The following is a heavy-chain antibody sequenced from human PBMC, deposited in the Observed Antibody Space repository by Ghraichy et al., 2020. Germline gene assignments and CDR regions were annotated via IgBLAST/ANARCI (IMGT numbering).Heavy chain of an antibody. Sequence: GGSLRLSCVASGLTFSDYAIHWVRQAPGKGLEWMAVMSYDGSHMYYADSVKGRFTISRDNSKNTLFLEIHSLRCDDTAVYYCARDPTVDGDFSRGGFDYLGKGTLVPVSS. CDR3: ARDPTVDGDFSRGGFDY. CDR1: GLTFSDYA. CDR2: MSYDGSHM. J-gene: IGHJ4*02. D-gene: IGHD2-15*01. V-gene: IGHV3-30*03.